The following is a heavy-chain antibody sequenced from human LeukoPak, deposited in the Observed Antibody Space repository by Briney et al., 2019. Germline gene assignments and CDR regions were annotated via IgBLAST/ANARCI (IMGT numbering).Heavy chain of an antibody. J-gene: IGHJ4*02. CDR3: VRDNPKCCGVVPANIDDF. V-gene: IGHV3-48*01. Sequence: PGGSLRLSCAASGFTFGRDSMNWVRQAPGKGLEWISYISRDSGIIYYADSVRGRFTASRDNAKNSLYLQMHSLRAEDTAVYYCVRDNPKCCGVVPANIDDFWGQGTLVTVSS. CDR1: GFTFGRDS. CDR2: ISRDSGII. D-gene: IGHD2-15*01.